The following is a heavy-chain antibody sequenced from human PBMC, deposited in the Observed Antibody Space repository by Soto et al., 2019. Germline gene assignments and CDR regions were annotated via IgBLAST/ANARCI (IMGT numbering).Heavy chain of an antibody. J-gene: IGHJ4*02. CDR1: GGTFSSYA. D-gene: IGHD3-10*01. V-gene: IGHV1-69*06. CDR2: IIPIFGTA. Sequence: GASVKVSCKASGGTFSSYAISWARQAPGQGLEWMGGIIPIFGTANYAQKFQGRVTITADKSTSTAYMEMSSLRSEDTAVYYCAGTTYYYGSGSYPPDYWGQGTLVTVSS. CDR3: AGTTYYYGSGSYPPDY.